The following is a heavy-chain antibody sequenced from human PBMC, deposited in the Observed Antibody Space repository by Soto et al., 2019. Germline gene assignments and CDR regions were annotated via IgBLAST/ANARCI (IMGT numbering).Heavy chain of an antibody. Sequence: SVKVSCKSSGFTFTSSAVQWVRQARGQRLEWIGWIVVGSGNTNYAQKFQERVTITRDMSTSTAYMELSSLRSEDTAVYYCAVDHARGYSSGWYDYWGQGTLVTVSS. D-gene: IGHD6-19*01. CDR1: GFTFTSSA. CDR3: AVDHARGYSSGWYDY. J-gene: IGHJ4*02. V-gene: IGHV1-58*01. CDR2: IVVGSGNT.